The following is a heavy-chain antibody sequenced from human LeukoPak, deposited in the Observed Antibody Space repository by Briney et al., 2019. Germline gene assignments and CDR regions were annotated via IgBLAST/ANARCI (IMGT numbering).Heavy chain of an antibody. V-gene: IGHV4-34*01. CDR2: VNHSGST. Sequence: PSETLSLTCAVYGGSFSGYYWSWIRQPPGKGLEWIGEVNHSGSTNYNPSLKSRVTISVDTSKNQFSLKLSSVTAADTAVYYCAGGPAAGIDYWGQGTLVTVSS. CDR1: GGSFSGYY. CDR3: AGGPAAGIDY. J-gene: IGHJ4*02. D-gene: IGHD6-13*01.